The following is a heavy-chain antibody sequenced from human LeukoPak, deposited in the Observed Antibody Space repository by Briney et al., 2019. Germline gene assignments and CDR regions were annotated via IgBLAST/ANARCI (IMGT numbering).Heavy chain of an antibody. D-gene: IGHD2-15*01. Sequence: GGSLRLSCAASGFTFSSYAMSWVRQAPGKGLEWVSAISGSGGSTYYADSVKGRFTISRDNSKNTLYLQMNCLRAEDTAVYYCAKDIVVVVAATVGKNWGQGTLVTVSS. V-gene: IGHV3-23*01. CDR3: AKDIVVVVAATVGKN. J-gene: IGHJ4*02. CDR2: ISGSGGST. CDR1: GFTFSSYA.